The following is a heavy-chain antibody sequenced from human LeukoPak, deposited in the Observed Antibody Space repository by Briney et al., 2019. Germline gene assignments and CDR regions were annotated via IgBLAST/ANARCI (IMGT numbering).Heavy chain of an antibody. J-gene: IGHJ5*01. CDR3: ARASGSYWWFDS. CDR1: GYTFTGYY. V-gene: IGHV1-2*02. CDR2: VNPNSGDT. Sequence: GASVKVSCKASGYTFTGYYLHWVRQAPGQGLEWMGCVNPNSGDTNYAQKFQSSVTMTRDTSISTVYMELSRLRSDDTAVYYCARASGSYWWFDSWGQGTLVTVSS. D-gene: IGHD1-26*01.